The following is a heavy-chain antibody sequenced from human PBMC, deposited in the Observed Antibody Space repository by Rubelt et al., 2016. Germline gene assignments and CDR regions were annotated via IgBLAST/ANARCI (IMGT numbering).Heavy chain of an antibody. Sequence: EVQLVESGGVVVQPGGSLRLSCAASGFTFDDYTMHWVRQAPGKGLEWVSLISWDGGSTYYADSVKGRFTISRDNSTNSLYLQMNSLRTEDTAWYYCAKDNSAARTADYYYYGMDVWGQGTTVTVSS. V-gene: IGHV3-43*01. CDR3: AKDNSAARTADYYYYGMDV. CDR1: GFTFDDYT. CDR2: ISWDGGST. D-gene: IGHD6-13*01. J-gene: IGHJ6*02.